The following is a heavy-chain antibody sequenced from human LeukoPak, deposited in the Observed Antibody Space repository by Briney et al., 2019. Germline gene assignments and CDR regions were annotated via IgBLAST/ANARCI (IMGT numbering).Heavy chain of an antibody. CDR1: GFTFSSSA. CDR3: TRDQEGSDY. CDR2: ISNNGGYT. J-gene: IGHJ4*02. Sequence: PGGSLRLSCAASGFTFSSSAMSWVRQAPGKGLEWVSAISNNGGYTYYADSVQGRFTISRDNSKSTLCLQMNSLRAEDTAVYYCTRDQEGSDYWGQGTLVTVSS. V-gene: IGHV3-23*01.